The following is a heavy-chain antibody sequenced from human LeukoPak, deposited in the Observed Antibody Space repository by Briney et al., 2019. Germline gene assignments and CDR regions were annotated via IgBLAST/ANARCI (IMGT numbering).Heavy chain of an antibody. D-gene: IGHD2-15*01. J-gene: IGHJ6*02. CDR3: ARDARAVAATSEYGMDV. Sequence: GGSLRLSCAASGFTFSSYGMHWVRQAPGKGLEWVAVIWYDGSNKYYADSVKGRFTISRDNSKTTLYLQMNSLRAEDTAVYYCARDARAVAATSEYGMDVWGQGTTVTVSS. CDR2: IWYDGSNK. CDR1: GFTFSSYG. V-gene: IGHV3-33*01.